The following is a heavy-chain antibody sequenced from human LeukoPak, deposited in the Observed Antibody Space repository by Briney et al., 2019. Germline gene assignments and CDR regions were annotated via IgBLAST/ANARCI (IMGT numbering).Heavy chain of an antibody. CDR2: ISSSGSNT. V-gene: IGHV3-23*01. J-gene: IGHJ4*02. CDR3: AKAQGPYYFDY. CDR1: GFTFSNYA. Sequence: GGSLRLSCAASGFTFSNYAMSWVRQAPGKGLEWVSAISSSGSNTYYADSVKGRFTIFRDNSKNTLYLQMNSLRAEDTALYYCAKAQGPYYFDYWGQGTLVTVSS.